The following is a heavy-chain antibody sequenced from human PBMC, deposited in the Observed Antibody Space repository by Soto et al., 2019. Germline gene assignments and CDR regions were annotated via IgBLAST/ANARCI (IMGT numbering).Heavy chain of an antibody. V-gene: IGHV3-73*01. J-gene: IGHJ4*02. D-gene: IGHD6-13*01. CDR1: GFTFSDSA. CDR3: TSFCSSCFFDY. Sequence: EVQLVESGGGLVQPGGSLKLSCAASGFTFSDSAMHWVRQASGKGLEWVGRIRSKPNSYATEYAASVIGRFTISRDDSKNTAYLHMNSLKTEDTAVYYCTSFCSSCFFDYWGQGTLVTVSA. CDR2: IRSKPNSYAT.